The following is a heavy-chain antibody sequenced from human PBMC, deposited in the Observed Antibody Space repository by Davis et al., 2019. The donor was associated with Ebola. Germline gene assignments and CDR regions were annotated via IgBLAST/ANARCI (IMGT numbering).Heavy chain of an antibody. J-gene: IGHJ4*02. CDR3: DRGWLARGFDH. CDR2: MYFSSRWIN. D-gene: IGHD6-19*01. Sequence: SQTLSLTRAISGDSLSVNSGGWHCTRHPPSRGLEWLGRMYFSSRWINDYAVSLRGRIIVNADTSKNQFSLQLYSGTPDDTAVYYCDRGWLARGFDHWDQGTLVTVSS. V-gene: IGHV6-1*01. CDR1: GDSLSVNSGG.